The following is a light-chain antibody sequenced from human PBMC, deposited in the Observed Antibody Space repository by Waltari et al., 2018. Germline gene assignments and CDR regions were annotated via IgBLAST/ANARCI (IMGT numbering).Light chain of an antibody. CDR2: RAS. J-gene: IGKJ1*01. V-gene: IGKV3-15*01. CDR3: QQYDDWPRT. Sequence: EIVMTQSPASLSVSPGDRVTLSCRASQSVGTSLAWYQQRPGRAPRLLVYRASTRASDIPARFSGSVSVTDFTLSISTLQSEDFAVYYCQQYDDWPRTFGKGTKVEIK. CDR1: QSVGTS.